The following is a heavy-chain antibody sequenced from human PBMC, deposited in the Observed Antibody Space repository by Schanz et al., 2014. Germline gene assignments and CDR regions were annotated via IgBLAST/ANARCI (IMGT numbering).Heavy chain of an antibody. D-gene: IGHD6-13*01. V-gene: IGHV3-7*01. CDR3: VKIGYTHWSLDD. CDR1: GFSFSDYW. Sequence: EVQLVESEGGLVQPGGSLRLSCEGSGFSFSDYWMGWVRQAPGKGLEWVANIKKDGSENYYADSVKGRFTISRDDAKNSHYLQMNSLRVEDTAVFYCVKIGYTHWSLDDWGQGILVTVSS. J-gene: IGHJ4*02. CDR2: IKKDGSEN.